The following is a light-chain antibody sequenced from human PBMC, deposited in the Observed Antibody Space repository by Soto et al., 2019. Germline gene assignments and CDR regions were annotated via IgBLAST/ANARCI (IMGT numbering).Light chain of an antibody. CDR3: MQGSFLPWT. CDR1: QGLVYSDGNTY. Sequence: QAKNSCRSSQGLVYSDGNTYLIWFHQRPGQSPRRLIFKVSNRDSGVPDRFSGSGAGSDFTLKISRVEADDVGVYCCMQGSFLPWTCAKGTKVDIK. V-gene: IGKV2-30*01. J-gene: IGKJ1*01. CDR2: KVS.